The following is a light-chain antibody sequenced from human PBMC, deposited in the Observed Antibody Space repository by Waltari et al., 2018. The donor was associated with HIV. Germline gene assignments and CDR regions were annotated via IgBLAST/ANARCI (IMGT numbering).Light chain of an antibody. J-gene: IGLJ3*02. CDR2: EVN. V-gene: IGLV2-8*01. CDR3: NSYAGSNNWV. CDR1: SSDVGGSKY. Sequence: QSALTQPPSASGSPGQSVTISCPGTSSDVGGSKYVSWDQQHPGKAPKLMIYEVNKRPSGVPDRFSGSKSANTASLTVSGLQADDEADYYCNSYAGSNNWVFGGGTKLTVL.